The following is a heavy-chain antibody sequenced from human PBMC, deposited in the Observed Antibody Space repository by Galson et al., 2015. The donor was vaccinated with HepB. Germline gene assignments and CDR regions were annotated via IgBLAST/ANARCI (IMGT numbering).Heavy chain of an antibody. CDR3: TTGFSSSWPYYFYYGMDV. J-gene: IGHJ6*02. D-gene: IGHD6-13*01. CDR2: IKSKTDGGPT. Sequence: SLRLSCAASGFTFTNAWMNWVRQAPGKGLEWVGRIKSKTDGGPTDYAAPVKGRFAISRDDSKITLFLQMNSLKTEDTAVYYCTTGFSSSWPYYFYYGMDVWGQGTTVTVS. V-gene: IGHV3-15*07. CDR1: GFTFTNAW.